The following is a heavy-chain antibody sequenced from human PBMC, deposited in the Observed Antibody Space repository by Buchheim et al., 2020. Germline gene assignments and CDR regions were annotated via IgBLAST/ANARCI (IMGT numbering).Heavy chain of an antibody. CDR1: GYALSRYA. J-gene: IGHJ4*02. CDR2: INGGNGYT. V-gene: IGHV1-3*01. Sequence: QVQLLQSGAEVRKAGASVKVSCKTSGYALSRYAMHWVRQVPGQSLEWMGWINGGNGYTKYSPKFRGRVTITRDTSASTVSMELSSLTSEDTAVYYCARDRSSVHYEYNDYWGQGTL. CDR3: ARDRSSVHYEYNDY. D-gene: IGHD3-22*01.